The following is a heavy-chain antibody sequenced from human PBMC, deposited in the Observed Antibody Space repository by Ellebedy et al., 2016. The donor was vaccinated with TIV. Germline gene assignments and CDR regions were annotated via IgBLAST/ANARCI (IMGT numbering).Heavy chain of an antibody. CDR1: GASISSHY. D-gene: IGHD1-26*01. CDR3: ARHSKVDAT. V-gene: IGHV4-59*08. CDR2: ISYSGST. J-gene: IGHJ3*01. Sequence: MPSETLSLTCTVSGASISSHYWSWIRQPPGKGLGWIGYISYSGSTNYNPSLKSLVTISVDTSQNQFSLKLNSVTAADTAVYYCARHSKVDATWGQGTMVTVSS.